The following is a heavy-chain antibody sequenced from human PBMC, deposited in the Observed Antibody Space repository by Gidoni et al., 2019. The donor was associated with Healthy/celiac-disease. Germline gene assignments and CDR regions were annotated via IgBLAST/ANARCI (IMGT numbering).Heavy chain of an antibody. V-gene: IGHV3-23*01. CDR1: GFTLSSYA. D-gene: IGHD2-15*01. CDR3: ADGRVAWYFDL. CDR2: ISGSGGST. Sequence: EVQLLESGGGLVKTGGSLRLSCAASGFTLSSYAMRWVRQAPGKGLEWVSAISGSGGSTYYADSVKGRFTISRDNSKNTLYLQMNSLRAEDTAVYYCADGRVAWYFDLWGRGTLVTVSS. J-gene: IGHJ2*01.